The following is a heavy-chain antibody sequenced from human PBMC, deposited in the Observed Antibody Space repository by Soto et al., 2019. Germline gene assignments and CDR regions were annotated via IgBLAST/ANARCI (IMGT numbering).Heavy chain of an antibody. Sequence: ESGGSLVKPGGSLRLSCAASGFTFSDYYMSWIRQAPGKGLEWVSYISSSSRNTNYADSVKGRFTISRDNAQNSLYLQMNSLRAEDTAVYYCASGFQADGLWGQGTLVTVSP. J-gene: IGHJ4*02. CDR1: GFTFSDYY. D-gene: IGHD2-21*01. CDR2: ISSSSRNT. CDR3: ASGFQADGL. V-gene: IGHV3-11*03.